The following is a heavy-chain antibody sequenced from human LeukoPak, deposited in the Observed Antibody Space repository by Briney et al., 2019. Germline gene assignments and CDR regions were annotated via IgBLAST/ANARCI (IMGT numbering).Heavy chain of an antibody. CDR1: GFTFSSYA. D-gene: IGHD2-21*02. J-gene: IGHJ4*02. CDR2: ISYDGSNK. V-gene: IGHV3-30-3*01. CDR3: ARGGGGDCSYFDY. Sequence: GGSLRLSCAASGFTFSSYAMHWVRQAPGKGLEWVAVISYDGSNKYYADSVKGRFTISRDNSKNTLYLQMNSLRAEDTAVYFCARGGGGDCSYFDYWGQGTLVTVSS.